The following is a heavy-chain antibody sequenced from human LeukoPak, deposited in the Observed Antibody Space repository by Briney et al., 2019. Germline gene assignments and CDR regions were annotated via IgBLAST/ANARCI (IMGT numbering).Heavy chain of an antibody. J-gene: IGHJ4*02. CDR1: GYSISSGYY. Sequence: PSETLSLTCTVSGYSISSGYYWGWIRQPPGKGLEWIGSIYHSGSTYYNPSLKSRVTISVDTSKNQFSLKLSSVTAADTAVYYCARCIAVAGPVGDWGQGTLVTVSS. D-gene: IGHD6-19*01. CDR3: ARCIAVAGPVGD. CDR2: IYHSGST. V-gene: IGHV4-38-2*02.